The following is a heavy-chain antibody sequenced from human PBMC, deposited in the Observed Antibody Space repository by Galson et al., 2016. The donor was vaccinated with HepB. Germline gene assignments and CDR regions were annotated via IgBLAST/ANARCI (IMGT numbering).Heavy chain of an antibody. D-gene: IGHD5-12*01. V-gene: IGHV1-3*01. J-gene: IGHJ5*02. CDR2: INVGNGNT. Sequence: SVKVSCKASRYTFSTYALHWVRQAPGQRLEWMGWINVGNGNTKSSQRFQDRVTITRDTSATTAYMELNNLTSEDQAVYYCARADLGYGRDYFDTWGQGTLVTVSS. CDR3: ARADLGYGRDYFDT. CDR1: RYTFSTYA.